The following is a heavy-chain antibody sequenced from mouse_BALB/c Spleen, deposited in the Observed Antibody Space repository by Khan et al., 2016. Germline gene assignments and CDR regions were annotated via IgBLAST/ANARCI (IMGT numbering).Heavy chain of an antibody. CDR1: GYAFTNCL. CDR2: INPGSGGS. V-gene: IGHV1-54*01. CDR3: ARSDGYDVGYAY. Sequence: QVQLKESGAELVRPGTSVKVSCKASGYAFTNCLIEWVKQRPGQGLEWIGVINPGSGGSNYNEKFKGKAALTADISSSTAYMQLSSLTSDDSAVYFCARSDGYDVGYAYWGQGTLVTVSA. D-gene: IGHD2-2*01. J-gene: IGHJ3*01.